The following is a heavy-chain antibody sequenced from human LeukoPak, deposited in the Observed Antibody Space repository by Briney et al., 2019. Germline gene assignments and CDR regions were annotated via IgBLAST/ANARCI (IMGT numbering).Heavy chain of an antibody. J-gene: IGHJ3*02. CDR1: GDSVSSNSAA. V-gene: IGHV6-1*01. CDR3: ARGQYYDILTGSRNAFDI. CDR2: TYYRSKWYN. D-gene: IGHD3-9*01. Sequence: SQTLSLTCAISGDSVSSNSAAWNWIRQSPSRGLEWLGRTYYRSKWYNDYAVSVKSRITINPDTSKNQFSLQLNSVTPEDTAVYYCARGQYYDILTGSRNAFDIWGQGTMVTVSS.